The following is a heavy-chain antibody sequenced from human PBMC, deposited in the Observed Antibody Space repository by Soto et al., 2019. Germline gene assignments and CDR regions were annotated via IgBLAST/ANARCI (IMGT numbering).Heavy chain of an antibody. D-gene: IGHD6-19*01. J-gene: IGHJ4*02. V-gene: IGHV5-10-1*01. CDR1: GYTFYGHW. CDR3: ARHGDAIWLGY. Sequence: GESLKMSCKTSGYTFYGHWISWVRQVPGRGLQWMGNIDPSDSYINYKPAFRGHVTFSVDKSSSTAYLHWSSLGPSDPAIYYCARHGDAIWLGYWGQGTLFTVSS. CDR2: IDPSDSYI.